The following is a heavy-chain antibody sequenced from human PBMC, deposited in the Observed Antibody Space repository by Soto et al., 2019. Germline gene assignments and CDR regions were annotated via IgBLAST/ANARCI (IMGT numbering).Heavy chain of an antibody. D-gene: IGHD2-21*01. CDR2: ISGRSNTI. V-gene: IGHV3-48*01. CDR3: TREGDGSDFFSDF. J-gene: IGHJ4*02. Sequence: EVHLVESGGGLVQPGGPLRLSCVASGFTFSDYNMNWVRQAPGKGLEWVSFISGRSNTIYYADSVKGRFTISRDNAKNSLYLLMNSLRAEDTAVYYCTREGDGSDFFSDFWGQGALVTVSS. CDR1: GFTFSDYN.